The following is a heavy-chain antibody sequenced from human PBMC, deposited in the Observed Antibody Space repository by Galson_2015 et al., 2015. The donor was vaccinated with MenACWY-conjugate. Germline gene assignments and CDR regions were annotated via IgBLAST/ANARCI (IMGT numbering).Heavy chain of an antibody. CDR2: VHPSDSDT. Sequence: QSGAEVKEPGESLTISCTGSGYSFTGYWIAWVRQMPGKGLEWMGIVHPSDSDTRYSPSSQGQVTISADKSISTAYLQWSSLKASDTALYYCVRSGSGWTNDYWGQGTLVTVSS. CDR3: VRSGSGWTNDY. J-gene: IGHJ4*02. CDR1: GYSFTGYW. D-gene: IGHD3-22*01. V-gene: IGHV5-51*01.